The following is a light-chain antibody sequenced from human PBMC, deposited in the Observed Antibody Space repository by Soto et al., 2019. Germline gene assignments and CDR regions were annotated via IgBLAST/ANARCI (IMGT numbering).Light chain of an antibody. Sequence: EIVLTQSPVNLSLSPGERFTLSFSSIQSVSSSYLAWYQQQPGQDPRLPINGASSRATGIPDRFSGSGSGTDFTLTISRLEPEDFAVYYCQQYGSSPALTFGGGTKVDIK. CDR2: GAS. V-gene: IGKV3-20*01. CDR1: QSVSSSY. J-gene: IGKJ4*01. CDR3: QQYGSSPALT.